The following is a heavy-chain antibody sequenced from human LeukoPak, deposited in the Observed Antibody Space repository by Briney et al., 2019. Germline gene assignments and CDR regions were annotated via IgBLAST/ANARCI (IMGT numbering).Heavy chain of an antibody. CDR1: GYSISSGYY. V-gene: IGHV4-38-2*02. Sequence: SETLSLTCSVSGYSISSGYYWGWIRQPPGKGLEWIASIFYSGSTYSNPSLKSRVTISVDTSKNQFSLKLSSVTAADTAAYYCARDYQGGYGDKTVDYWGQGTLVTVSS. CDR3: ARDYQGGYGDKTVDY. CDR2: IFYSGST. D-gene: IGHD5-18*01. J-gene: IGHJ4*02.